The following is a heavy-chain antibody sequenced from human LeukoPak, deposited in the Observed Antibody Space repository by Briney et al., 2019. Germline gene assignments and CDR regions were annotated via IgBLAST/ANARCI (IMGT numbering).Heavy chain of an antibody. Sequence: PGGSLRLSCSASGFTFDNYHLHWVRQAPGKGREWVALIWYDGNNKYYADSVKGRFTISRDNSKNTLYLQMNSLRAEDTAVYYCARDGGYSYGWCFDYWGQGTLVTVSS. J-gene: IGHJ4*02. CDR2: IWYDGNNK. CDR3: ARDGGYSYGWCFDY. CDR1: GFTFDNYH. V-gene: IGHV3-33*01. D-gene: IGHD5-18*01.